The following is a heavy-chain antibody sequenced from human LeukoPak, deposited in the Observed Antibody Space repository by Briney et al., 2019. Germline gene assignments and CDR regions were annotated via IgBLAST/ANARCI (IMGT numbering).Heavy chain of an antibody. CDR2: INHSGST. CDR3: ASYSIRRGYYYYGMDV. Sequence: SETPSLTCAVYGGSFSGYYWSWIRQPPGKGLEWIGEINHSGSTNYNPSLKSRVTISVDTSKNQFSLKLSSVTAADTAVYYCASYSIRRGYYYYGMDVWGQGTTVTVSS. CDR1: GGSFSGYY. D-gene: IGHD4-11*01. J-gene: IGHJ6*02. V-gene: IGHV4-34*01.